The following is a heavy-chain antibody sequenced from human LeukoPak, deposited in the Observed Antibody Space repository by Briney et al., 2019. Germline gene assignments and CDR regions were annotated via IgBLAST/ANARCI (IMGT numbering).Heavy chain of an antibody. J-gene: IGHJ4*02. CDR1: GFTFSSYA. V-gene: IGHV3-30-3*01. D-gene: IGHD3-22*01. CDR3: ARDGGPYYYDSSSYLG. CDR2: IPYDGSNK. Sequence: GGSLRLSCAASGFTFSSYAMHWVRQAPGKGLEWVAVIPYDGSNKYYADSVKGRFTISRDNSKNTLYLQMNSLRAEDTAVYYCARDGGPYYYDSSSYLGWGQGTLVTVSS.